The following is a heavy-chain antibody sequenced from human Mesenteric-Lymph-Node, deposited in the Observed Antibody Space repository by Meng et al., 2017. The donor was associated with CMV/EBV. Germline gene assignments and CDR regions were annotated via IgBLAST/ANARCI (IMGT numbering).Heavy chain of an antibody. J-gene: IGHJ6*02. CDR3: ARDHNSYYDFWSGYSWGHYYYTMDV. Sequence: GGLLRPSCAASGFIFSDHYMIWIRQAPGKGLEWFSSISSSSRYIYYADAVKCRFTISRDKAKNALYLQINSLRAEDTAVYYCARDHNSYYDFWSGYSWGHYYYTMDVWGQGTTVTVSS. V-gene: IGHV3-11*06. CDR1: GFIFSDHY. D-gene: IGHD3-3*01. CDR2: ISSSSRYI.